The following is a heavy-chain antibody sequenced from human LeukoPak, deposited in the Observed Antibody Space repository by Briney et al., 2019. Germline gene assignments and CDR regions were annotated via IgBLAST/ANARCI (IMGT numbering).Heavy chain of an antibody. D-gene: IGHD5-18*01. Sequence: GESLQISCKGSGYGFTTYWIGWVRQMPGKGLEWMGTIYPSDSDTRYSPSFQGQITISADKSISTAYLQWSSLKASDTAMYYCARTDYNGYSYGSWGQGTLVTVSS. CDR1: GYGFTTYW. J-gene: IGHJ5*02. CDR2: IYPSDSDT. V-gene: IGHV5-51*01. CDR3: ARTDYNGYSYGS.